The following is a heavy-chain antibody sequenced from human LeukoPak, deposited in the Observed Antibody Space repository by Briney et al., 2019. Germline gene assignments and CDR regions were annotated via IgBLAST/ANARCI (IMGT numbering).Heavy chain of an antibody. CDR2: ISGSGGST. CDR1: RFTFSSYG. CDR3: AKGVYDSGTYNAFDI. D-gene: IGHD3-10*01. J-gene: IGHJ3*02. V-gene: IGHV3-23*01. Sequence: GGSLRLSCAASRFTFSSYGMSWVRQAPGKGLEWVSAISGSGGSTYYADSMKGRFTISRDNSKNTLYLQMNSLRAEDTAVYYCAKGVYDSGTYNAFDIWGQGTMVTVSS.